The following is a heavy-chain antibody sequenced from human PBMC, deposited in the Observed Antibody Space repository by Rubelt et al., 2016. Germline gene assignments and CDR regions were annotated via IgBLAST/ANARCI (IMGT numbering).Heavy chain of an antibody. J-gene: IGHJ4*02. Sequence: QVQLQESGPGLVKPSETLSLTCTVSGYSISSGYYWGWIRQPPGKGLEWIGSIYYSGSTYYNPSLKSRVTISVDTSKNQFSLKLSSVTAADTAVYYCARHAPTTYFDYWGQGTLVTVSS. CDR3: ARHAPTTYFDY. V-gene: IGHV4-38-2*02. CDR1: GYSISSGYY. CDR2: IYYSGST. D-gene: IGHD4-17*01.